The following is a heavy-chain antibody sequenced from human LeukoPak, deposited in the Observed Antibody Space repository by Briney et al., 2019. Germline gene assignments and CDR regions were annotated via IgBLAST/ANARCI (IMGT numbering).Heavy chain of an antibody. D-gene: IGHD2-21*02. V-gene: IGHV3-30*18. Sequence: GGSLRLSCAASGFSFSSYDMHWVRQAPGKGLEWMAVISNDGSNKYYADSVKGRFIISRDNSKNILYLQMNSLRAEDTAVYYCAKARSIVVVTEFDPWGQGTLVTVSS. J-gene: IGHJ5*02. CDR3: AKARSIVVVTEFDP. CDR2: ISNDGSNK. CDR1: GFSFSSYD.